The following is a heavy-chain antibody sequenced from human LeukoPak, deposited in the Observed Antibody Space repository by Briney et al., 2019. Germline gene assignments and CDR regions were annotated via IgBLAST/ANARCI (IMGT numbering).Heavy chain of an antibody. CDR1: GYTFTSYG. Sequence: ASVKVSCKASGYTFTSYGISWVRQAPGQGLEWMGWINPNSGGTNYAQKFQGWVTMTRDTSISTAYMELSRLRSDDTAVYYCARDQEGFDYWGQGTLVTVSS. J-gene: IGHJ4*02. V-gene: IGHV1-2*04. CDR2: INPNSGGT. CDR3: ARDQEGFDY.